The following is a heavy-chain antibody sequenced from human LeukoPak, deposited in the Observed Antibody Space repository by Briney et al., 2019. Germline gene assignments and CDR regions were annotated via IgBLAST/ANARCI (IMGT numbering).Heavy chain of an antibody. CDR3: ARSRAYYDPFDL. CDR1: GGSIITTGDY. Sequence: LSETLSLTCTVSGGSIITTGDYWGWIRQTPGKGLEWIGSLYYRGTTYYNPSLKSRVTISVDTSKKNLSLSLTSVTAADTAVYFCARSRAYYDPFDLWGQETLVAVSS. V-gene: IGHV4-39*02. J-gene: IGHJ4*02. CDR2: LYYRGTT. D-gene: IGHD4/OR15-4a*01.